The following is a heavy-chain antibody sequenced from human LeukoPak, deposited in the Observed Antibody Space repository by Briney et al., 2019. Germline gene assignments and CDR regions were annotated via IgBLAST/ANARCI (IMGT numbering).Heavy chain of an antibody. V-gene: IGHV3-23*01. CDR1: GFTFSSYA. D-gene: IGHD3-22*01. Sequence: GGSLRLSCAASGFTFSSYAMSWVRQAPGKGLEWVSTITGTGGSTYYADSVRGRFTISRDNSKNTLYLQMNSLRAEDTAVYYCAKLVNSNPLRLPFDYWGQGTLVTVSS. CDR3: AKLVNSNPLRLPFDY. J-gene: IGHJ4*02. CDR2: ITGTGGST.